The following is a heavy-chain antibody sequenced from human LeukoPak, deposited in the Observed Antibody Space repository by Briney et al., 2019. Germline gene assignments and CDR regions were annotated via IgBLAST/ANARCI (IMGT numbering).Heavy chain of an antibody. Sequence: SETLSLTCAVYGGSFSGYYWSWIRQPPGKGLEWIGEINHSGSTNYNPSLKSRVTISVDTSKNQFSLKLSSVTAADTAVYYCARGRRGITYYYGSGSSDYWGQGTLVTVSS. CDR3: ARGRRGITYYYGSGSSDY. CDR2: INHSGST. J-gene: IGHJ4*02. D-gene: IGHD3-10*01. CDR1: GGSFSGYY. V-gene: IGHV4-34*01.